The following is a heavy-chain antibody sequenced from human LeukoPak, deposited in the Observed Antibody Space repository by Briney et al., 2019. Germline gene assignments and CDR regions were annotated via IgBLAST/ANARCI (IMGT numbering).Heavy chain of an antibody. D-gene: IGHD3-10*01. CDR3: ARGTELEWRLVDY. Sequence: PGGSLRLSCAASGFTFNTAWMSWVRQAPGKGLEYVSGISSNGGSTYYADSVKGRFTISRDNSKNTLYLQMGSLRAEDMAVYYCARGTELEWRLVDYWGQGTLVTVSS. J-gene: IGHJ4*02. CDR1: GFTFNTAW. CDR2: ISSNGGST. V-gene: IGHV3-64*02.